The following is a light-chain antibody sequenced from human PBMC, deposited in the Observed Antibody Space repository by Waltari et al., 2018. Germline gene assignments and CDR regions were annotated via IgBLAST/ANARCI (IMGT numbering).Light chain of an antibody. CDR1: QGLSSH. J-gene: IGKJ4*01. CDR2: VAS. CDR3: QQLNSYPLT. V-gene: IGKV1-9*01. Sequence: DIQLTQSPSFLSASVGDRVTIACRASQGLSSHLVWYQQKPGKAPKLLIYVASTLQSGVPSRFSGSGSATEFTLTISSLQPEDFATYCCQQLNSYPLTFGGGTKVEIK.